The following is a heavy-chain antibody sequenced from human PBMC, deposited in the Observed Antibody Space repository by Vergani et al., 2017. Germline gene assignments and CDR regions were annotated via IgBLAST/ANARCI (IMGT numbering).Heavy chain of an antibody. D-gene: IGHD3-10*01. Sequence: QVQLVESGGGVVQPGRSLRLSCAASGFTFSSYGMHWVRQAPGKGLEWVAVIWYDGSNKYYADSVKGRFTISRDNSKNTLYLQVNSLRAEDTAVYYCARARFLGPQELVYWGQGTLVTVSS. J-gene: IGHJ4*02. V-gene: IGHV3-33*01. CDR2: IWYDGSNK. CDR1: GFTFSSYG. CDR3: ARARFLGPQELVY.